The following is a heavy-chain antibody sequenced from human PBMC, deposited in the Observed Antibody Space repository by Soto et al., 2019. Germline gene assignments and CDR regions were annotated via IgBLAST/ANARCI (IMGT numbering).Heavy chain of an antibody. J-gene: IGHJ6*02. V-gene: IGHV1-58*01. CDR1: GFAFTSSA. CDR2: IVVGSGNT. Sequence: SVKVSCKASGFAFTSSAVQWVRHAREKRLEWIGWIVVGSGNTNYAQKFQDRVTITRDMSTSTAYMELSSLISEDTAVYYCAAADLIGYCSSTSCPAGGGMDVWGQGTTVTVSS. CDR3: AAADLIGYCSSTSCPAGGGMDV. D-gene: IGHD2-2*01.